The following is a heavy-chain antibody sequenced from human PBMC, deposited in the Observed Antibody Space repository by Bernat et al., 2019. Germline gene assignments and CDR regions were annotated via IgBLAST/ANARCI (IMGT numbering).Heavy chain of an antibody. CDR1: GFTFSSYS. CDR3: ARDYGYTNGHLFDY. Sequence: QVQLVESGGGVFQPGRSLRLSCAASGFTFSSYSMHWVRQAPGKGLEWVTLILYDGSNKYYADSVKGRFSISRDNSKNTLYLQMDSLTADDTAVYYCARDYGYTNGHLFDYWGQGTLVSVSS. V-gene: IGHV3-30*01. J-gene: IGHJ4*02. D-gene: IGHD5-12*01. CDR2: ILYDGSNK.